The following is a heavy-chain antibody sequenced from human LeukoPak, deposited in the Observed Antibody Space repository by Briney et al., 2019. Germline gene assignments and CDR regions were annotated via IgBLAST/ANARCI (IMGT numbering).Heavy chain of an antibody. V-gene: IGHV4-38-2*01. CDR2: IYHSGST. Sequence: SEALSLTRAVSGYSISSGYYWGWIRQPPGKGLEWIGSIYHSGSTYYNPSLKSRVTISVDTAKNQFSLKLSSVTAADTAVYYCARVVELWFGELFGAFDIWGQGTMVTVSS. J-gene: IGHJ3*02. CDR1: GYSISSGYY. CDR3: ARVVELWFGELFGAFDI. D-gene: IGHD3-10*01.